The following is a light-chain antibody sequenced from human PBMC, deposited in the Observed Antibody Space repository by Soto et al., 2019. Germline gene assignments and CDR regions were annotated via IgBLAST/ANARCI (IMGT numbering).Light chain of an antibody. CDR2: GHI. V-gene: IGLV1-40*01. Sequence: QSVLTQPPSVSGAPGQRVTISCTGSSSNIGAGYDVHWYQRLPGTAPKLLIYGHINLPSGVPDRFSGSKSGTSSSLAITGLQAEDEGDYYCQSYDRSLTGFVVFGGGTKLTVL. CDR3: QSYDRSLTGFVV. J-gene: IGLJ2*01. CDR1: SSNIGAGYD.